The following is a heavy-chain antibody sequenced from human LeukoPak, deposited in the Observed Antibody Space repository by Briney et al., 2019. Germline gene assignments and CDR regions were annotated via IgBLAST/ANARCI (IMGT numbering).Heavy chain of an antibody. J-gene: IGHJ4*02. V-gene: IGHV1-18*04. Sequence: ASVKVSCKASGYTFTSYGISWVRQAPGQGLEWMGWISAYNGNTNYAQKLQGRVTMTTDTSTSTAYMELRSLRSDNTAVHYCARGGEIWFGDADFPRFDYWGQGTLVTVSS. CDR2: ISAYNGNT. CDR1: GYTFTSYG. D-gene: IGHD3-10*01. CDR3: ARGGEIWFGDADFPRFDY.